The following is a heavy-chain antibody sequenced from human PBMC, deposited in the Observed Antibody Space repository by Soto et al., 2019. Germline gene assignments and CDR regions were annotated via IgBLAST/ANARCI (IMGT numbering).Heavy chain of an antibody. Sequence: ASVKVSCKASGYTFTSYGMSWVRQAPGQGLEWMGWISAYNGNTNYAQKLQGRVTMTTDTSTSTAYMELRSLRSDDTAVYYCARSRYSGYDFGYWGPGTLVTVSS. CDR2: ISAYNGNT. CDR3: ARSRYSGYDFGY. CDR1: GYTFTSYG. J-gene: IGHJ4*02. V-gene: IGHV1-18*01. D-gene: IGHD5-12*01.